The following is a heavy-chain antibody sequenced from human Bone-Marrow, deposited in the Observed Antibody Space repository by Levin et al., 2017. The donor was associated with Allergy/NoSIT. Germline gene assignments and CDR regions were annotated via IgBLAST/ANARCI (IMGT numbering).Heavy chain of an antibody. CDR1: GFTFSSYS. Sequence: KAGGSLRLSCAASGFTFSSYSMNWVRQAPGKGLEWVSSISSSSSYIYYADSVKGRFTISRDNAKNSLYLQMNSLRAEDTAVYYCARDMSHCGCLVENDYGDPYFDYWGQGTLVTVSS. CDR2: ISSSSSYI. J-gene: IGHJ4*02. V-gene: IGHV3-21*01. CDR3: ARDMSHCGCLVENDYGDPYFDY. D-gene: IGHD4-17*01.